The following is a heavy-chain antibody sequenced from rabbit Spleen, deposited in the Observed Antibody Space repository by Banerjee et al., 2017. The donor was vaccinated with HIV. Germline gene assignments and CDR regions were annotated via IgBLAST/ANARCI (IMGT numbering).Heavy chain of an antibody. CDR3: ARRAAAYSYAPDF. V-gene: IGHV1S45*01. D-gene: IGHD6-1*01. CDR1: GIDFSSYYY. CDR2: IYTSSGGT. J-gene: IGHJ6*01. Sequence: QQQLEESGGGLVKPGGTLTLTCKASGIDFSSYYYMCWVRQAPGKGLEWIACIYTSSGGTHYATWAKGRFTISKTSSTTVTLQMTSLTAADTATYFCARRAAAYSYAPDFWGQGTLVTVS.